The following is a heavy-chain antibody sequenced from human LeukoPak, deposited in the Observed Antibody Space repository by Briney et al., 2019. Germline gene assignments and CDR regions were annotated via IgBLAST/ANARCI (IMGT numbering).Heavy chain of an antibody. CDR3: ASLSSSWYVPDY. CDR1: GFTFSSYA. Sequence: PGGSLRLSCAASGFTFSSYAMSWVRQAPGKGLEWVSVIYSGGSTYYADSVKGRFTISRDNSKNTLYLQMNSLRAEDTAVYYCASLSSSWYVPDYWGQGTLVTVSS. J-gene: IGHJ4*02. D-gene: IGHD6-13*01. CDR2: IYSGGST. V-gene: IGHV3-53*01.